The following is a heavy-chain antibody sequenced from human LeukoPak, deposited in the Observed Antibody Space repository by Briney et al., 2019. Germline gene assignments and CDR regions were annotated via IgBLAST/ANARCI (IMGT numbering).Heavy chain of an antibody. Sequence: GGSLRLSCAASGFTFSNYWMHWVRQAPGKGLVWVSRIKSDGSSTSYADSVKGRFTISRDNAKNTLYLQMNSLRAEDTALYYCAREANGGSYYCYYYMDVWGKGTTVTVSS. CDR1: GFTFSNYW. D-gene: IGHD1-26*01. CDR3: AREANGGSYYCYYYMDV. V-gene: IGHV3-74*01. CDR2: IKSDGSST. J-gene: IGHJ6*03.